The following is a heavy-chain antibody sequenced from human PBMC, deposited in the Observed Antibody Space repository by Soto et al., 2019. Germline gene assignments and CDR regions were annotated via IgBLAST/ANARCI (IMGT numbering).Heavy chain of an antibody. Sequence: EVQLLESGGGLVQPGGSLRLSCAASGFTFSSYAMSWVRQAPGKGLEWVSAISGSGGSTYYADSVKGRFTISRDNSKNTLYLQMNSLRGEDTAVYYCAKIGGYCSSTSCYGGFDYWGQGTLVTVSS. D-gene: IGHD2-2*01. V-gene: IGHV3-23*01. CDR1: GFTFSSYA. CDR3: AKIGGYCSSTSCYGGFDY. J-gene: IGHJ4*02. CDR2: ISGSGGST.